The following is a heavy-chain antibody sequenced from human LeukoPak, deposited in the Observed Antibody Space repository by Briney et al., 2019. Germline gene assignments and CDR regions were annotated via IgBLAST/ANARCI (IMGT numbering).Heavy chain of an antibody. V-gene: IGHV4-30-2*01. CDR3: ATAQEGWDAFDI. J-gene: IGHJ3*02. CDR2: IYHSGST. CDR1: GGSISSGGYY. D-gene: IGHD2-15*01. Sequence: SETLSLTCAVSGGSISSGGYYWSWIRQPPGKGLEWIGYIYHSGSTYYNPSLKSRVTISVDRSKNQFSLKLSSVTAADTAVYYSATAQEGWDAFDIWGQGTMVTVSS.